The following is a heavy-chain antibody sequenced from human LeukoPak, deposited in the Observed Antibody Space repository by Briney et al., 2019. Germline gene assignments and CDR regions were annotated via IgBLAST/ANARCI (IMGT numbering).Heavy chain of an antibody. V-gene: IGHV5-51*01. D-gene: IGHD5-24*01. J-gene: IGHJ4*02. Sequence: GESLKISCKGSAYSFTSYCIAWVRQMPGQGLEWMGIIYPGDSDTRYSPSFQGQVTISADKSISTAYLQWSSLKASDTAMYYCARQDGDGLYFFDYWGQGTLVTVSS. CDR2: IYPGDSDT. CDR3: ARQDGDGLYFFDY. CDR1: AYSFTSYC.